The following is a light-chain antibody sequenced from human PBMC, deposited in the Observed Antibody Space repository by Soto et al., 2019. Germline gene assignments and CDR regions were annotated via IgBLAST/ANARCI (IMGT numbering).Light chain of an antibody. CDR2: GAS. Sequence: EIVMTQSPATLSVSPGERATLSCRASQSVSSNVAWYQQKPGQAPRLLIYGASPRATGIPARFSGSGSGTEFTLTISSLQSEDFALYYCQQYDNWPQTFGGGTKVEIK. V-gene: IGKV3-15*01. J-gene: IGKJ4*01. CDR1: QSVSSN. CDR3: QQYDNWPQT.